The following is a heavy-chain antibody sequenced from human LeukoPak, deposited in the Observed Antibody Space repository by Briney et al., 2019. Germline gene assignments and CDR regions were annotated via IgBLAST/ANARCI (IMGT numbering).Heavy chain of an antibody. J-gene: IGHJ4*02. Sequence: ASVKVSCKAAGYTSTSSGISWVRHAPGQGLGWKGWITTWNGDTNYAQKLQGGVTMTTDTSTRTAYMELRSLRPDDTAMYYCARGGYNYGSLRIWGQGTLVTVSS. D-gene: IGHD5-18*01. V-gene: IGHV1-18*04. CDR3: ARGGYNYGSLRI. CDR1: GYTSTSSG. CDR2: ITTWNGDT.